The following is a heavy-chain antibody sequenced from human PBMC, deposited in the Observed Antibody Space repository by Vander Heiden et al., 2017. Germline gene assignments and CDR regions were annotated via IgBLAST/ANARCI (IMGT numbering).Heavy chain of an antibody. D-gene: IGHD4-4*01. CDR1: GFTFSSYG. Sequence: QVQLVESGGGVVQPGRSLRLSWAASGFTFSSYGMHWVRQAPGKGLEWVAVIWYDGSNKYYADSVKGRFTISRDNSKNTLYLQMNSLRAEDTAVYYCAREGYSNSLDYWGQGTLVTVSS. CDR2: IWYDGSNK. J-gene: IGHJ4*02. CDR3: AREGYSNSLDY. V-gene: IGHV3-33*01.